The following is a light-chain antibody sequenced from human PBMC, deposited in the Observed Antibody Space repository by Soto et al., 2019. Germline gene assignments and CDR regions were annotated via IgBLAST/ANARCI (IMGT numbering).Light chain of an antibody. CDR1: QDISSY. V-gene: IGKV1-9*01. CDR2: VTS. Sequence: DVQLTQSPSFLSASVGDRVTITCRASQDISSYLAWYQQKPGKPPKLLIYVTSTLQSGVPSRFSGSGSGTEFTLTISSLQPEDFATYFCQQLNTYPFTFXGGTKVDIK. CDR3: QQLNTYPFT. J-gene: IGKJ4*01.